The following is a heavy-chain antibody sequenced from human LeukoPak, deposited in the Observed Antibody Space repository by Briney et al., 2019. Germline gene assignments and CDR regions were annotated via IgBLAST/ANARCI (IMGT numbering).Heavy chain of an antibody. V-gene: IGHV4-59*01. Sequence: RTSETLSLTCTVSGGSISNYYWSWIRQSPGKGLEWIGYIYYSGSTKYNPSLKSRITISVDTSKNQVSLKLTSVTAADTAVYFCARGRWELPYWGQGALVTVSS. D-gene: IGHD1-26*01. CDR3: ARGRWELPY. J-gene: IGHJ1*01. CDR1: GGSISNYY. CDR2: IYYSGST.